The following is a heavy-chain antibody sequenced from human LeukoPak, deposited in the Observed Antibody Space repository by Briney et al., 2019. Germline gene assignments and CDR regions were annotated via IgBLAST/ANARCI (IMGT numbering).Heavy chain of an antibody. D-gene: IGHD3-22*01. CDR1: GFTFSSYG. CDR2: IWYDGSNK. V-gene: IGHV3-33*01. Sequence: PGRSLRLSCAASGFTFSSYGMHWVRQAPGKGLEWVAVIWYDGSNKYYADSVKGRFTISRDNSKNTLYLQMNSLRAEDTAVYYCARDASMDYYDSSGWWDYWGQGTLVTVSS. CDR3: ARDASMDYYDSSGWWDY. J-gene: IGHJ4*02.